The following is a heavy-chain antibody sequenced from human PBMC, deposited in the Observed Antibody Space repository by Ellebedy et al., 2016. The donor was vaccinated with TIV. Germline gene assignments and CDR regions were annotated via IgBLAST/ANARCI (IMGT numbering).Heavy chain of an antibody. CDR1: GFTFSSYG. CDR3: ATPYGSSILNGMDV. D-gene: IGHD6-6*01. Sequence: PGGSLRLSCAASGFTFSSYGMHWVRQAPGKGLEWVAVISYDGSNKYYADSVKGRFTISRDNSKNTLYLQMNSLRSEDTAVYYCATPYGSSILNGMDVWGQGTTVTVSS. J-gene: IGHJ6*02. V-gene: IGHV3-30*19. CDR2: ISYDGSNK.